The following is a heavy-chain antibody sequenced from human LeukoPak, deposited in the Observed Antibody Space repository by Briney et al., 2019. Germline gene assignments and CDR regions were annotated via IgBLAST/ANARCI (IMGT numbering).Heavy chain of an antibody. CDR2: ISPSGRNT. J-gene: IGHJ4*02. CDR1: GFTFSSYG. Sequence: PGGSLRLSCAASGFTFSSYGMSWVRQAPGKGLEWVSAISPSGRNTYYADSVRGRFAISRDTSRSTLYLQMNSLRAEDAAVYYCAKAPVTSCRGAFCYPFDYWGQGTLVTVSS. V-gene: IGHV3-23*01. D-gene: IGHD2-15*01. CDR3: AKAPVTSCRGAFCYPFDY.